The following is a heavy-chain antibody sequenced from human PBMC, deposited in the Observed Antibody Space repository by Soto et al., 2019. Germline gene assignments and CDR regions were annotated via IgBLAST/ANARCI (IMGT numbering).Heavy chain of an antibody. Sequence: PSETLSLTCTVSGGSISSGGYYWSWIRQRPGKGLEWIGYIYYSGSTYYNPSLKSRVTISVDTSKNQFSLKLSSVTAADTAVYYCARDLVLERRSNAFDIWGQGTMVTVSS. V-gene: IGHV4-31*02. J-gene: IGHJ3*02. CDR2: IYYSGST. D-gene: IGHD1-1*01. CDR1: GGSISSGGYY. CDR3: ARDLVLERRSNAFDI.